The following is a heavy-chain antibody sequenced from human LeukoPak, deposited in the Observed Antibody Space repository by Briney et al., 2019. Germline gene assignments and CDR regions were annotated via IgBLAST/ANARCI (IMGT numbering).Heavy chain of an antibody. CDR2: IYYSGST. CDR1: GDSFSSYC. V-gene: IGHV4-59*01. Sequence: SETLSLTCYVSGDSFSSYCWSWIRQPPGKGLEWIGYIYYSGSTNYNPSLKSRVTISADTSKNQFSLKLSSVTAADTAVYYCARDGDYWGQGTLVTVSS. CDR3: ARDGDY. J-gene: IGHJ4*02.